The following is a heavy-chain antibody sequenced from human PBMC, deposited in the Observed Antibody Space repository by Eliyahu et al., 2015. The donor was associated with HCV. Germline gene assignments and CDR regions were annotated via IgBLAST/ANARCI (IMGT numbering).Heavy chain of an antibody. Sequence: EVQLVESGGGLVQPGGSLRLSCKASGFTFSRHWMHWVCQVPGKGGWWGSRSNLDATTTNYADSVKGRFTISRDNAQNTLYLQMNDLRVEDSAVFYCARESTAFHGMDVWGQGTTVTVSS. CDR1: GFTFSRHW. V-gene: IGHV3-74*01. CDR3: ARESTAFHGMDV. J-gene: IGHJ6*02. CDR2: SNLDATTT.